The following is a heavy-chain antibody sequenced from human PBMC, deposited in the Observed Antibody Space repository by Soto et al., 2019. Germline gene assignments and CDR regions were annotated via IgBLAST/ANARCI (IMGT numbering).Heavy chain of an antibody. CDR1: GFTFSNYI. J-gene: IGHJ4*02. Sequence: QVQLVESGGGVVQRGGSLRLSCAVSGFTFSNYIMHWVRQAPGKGLEWVAVISYDGTTKYYADSLKGRFTISRDNSKNSLFLQMTSLSPDETAVHYRVHGSTYCDRSSCYDDCGQGTLVT. D-gene: IGHD2-2*01. V-gene: IGHV3-30-3*01. CDR3: VHGSTYCDRSSCYDD. CDR2: ISYDGTTK.